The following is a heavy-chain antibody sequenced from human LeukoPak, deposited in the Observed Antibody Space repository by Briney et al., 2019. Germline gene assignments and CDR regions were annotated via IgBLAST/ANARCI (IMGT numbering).Heavy chain of an antibody. D-gene: IGHD1-26*01. Sequence: ASVKVSCKASGYTFTGYYMQWVRQAPGQGLEWRGWINPNRGGTNYAQKFQGRVTMTRDTSISTAYMELSRLRSDDTAVYYCARAPIVGASNDAFDIWGQGTMVTVSS. CDR3: ARAPIVGASNDAFDI. J-gene: IGHJ3*02. CDR1: GYTFTGYY. V-gene: IGHV1-2*02. CDR2: INPNRGGT.